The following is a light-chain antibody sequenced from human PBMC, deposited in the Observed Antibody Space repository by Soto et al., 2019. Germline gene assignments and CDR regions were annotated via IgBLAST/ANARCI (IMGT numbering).Light chain of an antibody. CDR3: QQSYGSPT. J-gene: IGKJ4*01. CDR1: QTISTY. CDR2: GAS. Sequence: DIQMTQSPSSLSASVGDRVTITCRASQTISTYLNWYQQKPREAPKLLIYGASSLQSGVPSRFSGSGSGTDFALTISSLQPEYSAAYYCQQSYGSPTFGGGTKGEIK. V-gene: IGKV1-39*01.